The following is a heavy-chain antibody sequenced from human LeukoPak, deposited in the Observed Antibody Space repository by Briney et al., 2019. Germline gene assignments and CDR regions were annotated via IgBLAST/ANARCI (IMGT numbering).Heavy chain of an antibody. D-gene: IGHD1-26*01. CDR3: ARERSGSSTGWFDP. Sequence: PSETLSLTCTVSGGSISSYYWSWIRQPPGKGLERIGYIYYSGSTNYNPSLKSRVTISVDTSKNQFSLKLSSVTAADTAVYYCARERSGSSTGWFDPWGQGTLVTVSS. CDR2: IYYSGST. V-gene: IGHV4-59*01. CDR1: GGSISSYY. J-gene: IGHJ5*02.